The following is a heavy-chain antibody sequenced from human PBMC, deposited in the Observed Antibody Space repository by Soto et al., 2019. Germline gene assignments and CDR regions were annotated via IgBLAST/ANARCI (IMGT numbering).Heavy chain of an antibody. CDR2: IIPIFGTA. Sequence: SVKVSCKASGGTFSSYAISWGRQAPVQGLEWMGGIIPIFGTANYAQKFQGRVTITADKSTSTAYMELSSLRSEDTAVYYCAREEGEYDILTGYYIPSWFDPWGQGTLVTVSS. J-gene: IGHJ5*02. CDR3: AREEGEYDILTGYYIPSWFDP. D-gene: IGHD3-9*01. V-gene: IGHV1-69*06. CDR1: GGTFSSYA.